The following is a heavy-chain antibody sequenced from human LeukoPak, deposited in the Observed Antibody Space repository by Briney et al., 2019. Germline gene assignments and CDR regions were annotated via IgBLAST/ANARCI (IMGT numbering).Heavy chain of an antibody. CDR2: ISTRSTYI. V-gene: IGHV3-21*01. CDR3: AREEEWYASGTYYKGFDS. D-gene: IGHD3-10*01. CDR1: GFTFSNYN. J-gene: IGHJ4*02. Sequence: GGSLRLSCAASGFTFSNYNMNWVRQAPGKGLEWVSCISTRSTYIYYADSVKGRFTISRDNAKNSLYLQVNSLRADDTAVYYCAREEEWYASGTYYKGFDSWGQGTLVTVSS.